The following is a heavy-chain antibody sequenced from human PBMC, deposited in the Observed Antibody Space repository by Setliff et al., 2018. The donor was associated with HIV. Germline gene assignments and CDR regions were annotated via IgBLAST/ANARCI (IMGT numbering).Heavy chain of an antibody. J-gene: IGHJ6*02. CDR2: IYYNGNAY. V-gene: IGHV4-30-4*08. CDR3: ARGGPTVAYGVDV. Sequence: SETLSLTCTVSGGSISSANYYWSWIRQPPGKGLEWIGYIYYNGNAYYYDPSLKSRLTISIDTSKNQFSLKLNSVTAADTAIYYCARGGPTVAYGVDVWGQGTTVTVSS. CDR1: GGSISSANYY. D-gene: IGHD4-17*01.